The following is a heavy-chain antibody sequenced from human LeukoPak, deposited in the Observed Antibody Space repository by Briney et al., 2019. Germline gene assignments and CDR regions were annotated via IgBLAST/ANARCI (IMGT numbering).Heavy chain of an antibody. CDR2: IIPIFGTA. D-gene: IGHD6-6*01. CDR1: GGTFISYA. V-gene: IGHV1-69*13. CDR3: ARTSLIAAPLYYYYGMDA. J-gene: IGHJ6*02. Sequence: ASVKVSCKASGGTFISYAISWVRQAPGQGLEWMGGIIPIFGTANYAQKFQGRVTITADESTSTAYMELSSLRSEDTAVYYCARTSLIAAPLYYYYGMDAWGQGTTVTVSS.